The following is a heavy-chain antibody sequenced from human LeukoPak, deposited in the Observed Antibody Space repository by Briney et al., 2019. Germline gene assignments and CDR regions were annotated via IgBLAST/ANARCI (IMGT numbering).Heavy chain of an antibody. CDR2: ISGSGNSA. Sequence: QAGGSLRLSCAASGITNNSHSMTWVRQAPGKGLEWLSSISGSGNSAYYADSVKGRFTISRDNSKNTLCLQMNSLRAEDTAVYYCAKDLAVAGYYWGQGTLVTVS. CDR1: GITNNSHS. V-gene: IGHV3-23*01. CDR3: AKDLAVAGYY. J-gene: IGHJ4*02. D-gene: IGHD6-19*01.